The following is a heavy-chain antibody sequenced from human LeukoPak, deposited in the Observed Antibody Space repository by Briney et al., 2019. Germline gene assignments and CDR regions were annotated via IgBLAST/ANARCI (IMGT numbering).Heavy chain of an antibody. CDR2: IYYSGST. CDR1: GGSISSSSYY. V-gene: IGHV4-39*07. Sequence: SETLSLTCTVSGGSISSSSYYWGWIRQPPGKGLEWIGSIYYSGSTYYNPSLKSRVTISVDTSKNQFSLKLSSVTAADTAVYYCARGRIVGATGRYNWFDPWGQGTLVTVSS. J-gene: IGHJ5*02. CDR3: ARGRIVGATGRYNWFDP. D-gene: IGHD1-26*01.